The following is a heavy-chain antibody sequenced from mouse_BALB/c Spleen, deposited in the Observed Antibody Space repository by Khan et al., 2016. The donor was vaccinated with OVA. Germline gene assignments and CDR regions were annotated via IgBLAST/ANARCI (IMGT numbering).Heavy chain of an antibody. CDR1: GYTFTSYW. J-gene: IGHJ2*01. CDR2: INPSSGNT. CDR3: SGARIDY. V-gene: IGHV1-7*01. Sequence: QVQLKESGAELAKPGASVKMSCKASGYTFTSYWMPWVKQRPGQGLEWIGYINPSSGNTEYNQNFKDQATLTADKSSSTVYMQLSSLTSEDSAVYYYSGARIDYWGQGTTLTVSS. D-gene: IGHD3-3*01.